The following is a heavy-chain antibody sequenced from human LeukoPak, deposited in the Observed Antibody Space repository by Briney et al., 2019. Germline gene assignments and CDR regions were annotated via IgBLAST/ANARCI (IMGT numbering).Heavy chain of an antibody. CDR1: GYTFTSYD. Sequence: ASVKVSCKASGYTFTSYDINWVRQATGQGLEWMGWMNPNSGNTGYAQKFQGRVTMTRNTSISTAYMELSSLRSEDTAVYCCARGSMITMVRGVIKDPNWFDPWGQGTLVTVSS. CDR2: MNPNSGNT. J-gene: IGHJ5*02. D-gene: IGHD3-10*01. V-gene: IGHV1-8*01. CDR3: ARGSMITMVRGVIKDPNWFDP.